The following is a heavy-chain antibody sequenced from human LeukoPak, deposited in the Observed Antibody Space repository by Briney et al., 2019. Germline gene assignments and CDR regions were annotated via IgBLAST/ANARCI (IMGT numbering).Heavy chain of an antibody. V-gene: IGHV3-69-1*01. D-gene: IGHD2-15*01. CDR3: ARGRGYCSGGSCDKAFDI. CDR2: IGGSN. J-gene: IGHJ3*02. CDR1: GFTFSNYD. Sequence: PGGSLRLSCTASGFTFSNYDMTWVRQAPGKGLEWVSSIGGSNKYADSVKGRFTISRDNAKNSLYLQMNSLRAEDTAVYYCARGRGYCSGGSCDKAFDIWGQGTMVTVSS.